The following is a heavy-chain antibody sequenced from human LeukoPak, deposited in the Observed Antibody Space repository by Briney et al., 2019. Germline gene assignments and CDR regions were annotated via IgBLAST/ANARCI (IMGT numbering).Heavy chain of an antibody. V-gene: IGHV4-38-2*01. CDR2: IYHSGST. Sequence: PSETLSLTCAVSGYSISSGYYWGWIRQPPGKGLEWIGSIYHSGSTYYNPSLKGRVTISVDTSKNQFSLKLSSVTAADTAVYYCARLKGSDYDFWSGYSGHWFDPWGQGTLVTVSS. CDR1: GYSISSGYY. D-gene: IGHD3-3*01. J-gene: IGHJ5*02. CDR3: ARLKGSDYDFWSGYSGHWFDP.